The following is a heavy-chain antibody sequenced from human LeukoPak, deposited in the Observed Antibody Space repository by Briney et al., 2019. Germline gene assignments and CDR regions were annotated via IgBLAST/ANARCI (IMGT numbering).Heavy chain of an antibody. CDR3: ASAGRYYDILTGYYDY. V-gene: IGHV3-48*01. Sequence: PGGSLRLSCAASGFTFSSYSMNWVRQAPGKGLEWVSYISGSSSTIYYADSVKGRFTISRDNAKNSLYVQMNSLRADDTAVYYCASAGRYYDILTGYYDYWGQGTLVTVSS. CDR2: ISGSSSTI. D-gene: IGHD3-9*01. J-gene: IGHJ4*02. CDR1: GFTFSSYS.